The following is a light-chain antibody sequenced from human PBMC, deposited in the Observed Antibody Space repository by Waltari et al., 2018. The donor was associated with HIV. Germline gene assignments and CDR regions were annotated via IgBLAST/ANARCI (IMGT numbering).Light chain of an antibody. Sequence: EIVLMQSPGTLSLSPGERATLSCRASQSLSSSYLAWYQQKPGQAPRRLIYGASRRATGIPDRFSGSGSGTDFTLTISRLEPEDAAVNFCHQYGGSPRTFGQGTKLEI. CDR3: HQYGGSPRT. J-gene: IGKJ2*01. CDR1: QSLSSSY. CDR2: GAS. V-gene: IGKV3-20*01.